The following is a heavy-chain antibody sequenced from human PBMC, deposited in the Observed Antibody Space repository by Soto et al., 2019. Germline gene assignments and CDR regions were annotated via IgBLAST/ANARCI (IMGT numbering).Heavy chain of an antibody. CDR3: ARHGGYSYGYSWFDP. CDR2: IYPGDSDT. J-gene: IGHJ5*02. D-gene: IGHD5-18*01. V-gene: IGHV5-51*01. CDR1: GYSFNSYL. Sequence: XGSLKLSFNCSGYSFNSYLSGLVLQMPGKGLEWMGIIYPGDSDTRYSPYFQGQVTISADKSISTAYLQWSSLKASDTAMYYCARHGGYSYGYSWFDPWGQGTLVTVSS.